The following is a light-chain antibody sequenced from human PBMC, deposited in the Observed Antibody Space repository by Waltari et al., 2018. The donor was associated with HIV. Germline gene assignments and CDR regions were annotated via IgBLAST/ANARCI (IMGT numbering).Light chain of an antibody. CDR3: LSSDSSDSYWV. CDR1: ALPKKF. Sequence: SYELTQPPSVSVSLGQMARITCSGEALPKKFAYWYQQKPGQAPVLVIYKDRERPAGIPERFSGSNSGTIVTLTISGVQAEDEADYYCLSSDSSDSYWVFGGGTKLTVL. V-gene: IGLV3-16*01. J-gene: IGLJ3*02. CDR2: KDR.